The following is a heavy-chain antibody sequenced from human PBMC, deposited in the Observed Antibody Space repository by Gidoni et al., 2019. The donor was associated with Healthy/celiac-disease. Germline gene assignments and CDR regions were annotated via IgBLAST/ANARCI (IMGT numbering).Heavy chain of an antibody. V-gene: IGHV3-30*18. D-gene: IGHD4-17*01. Sequence: QVQLVESGGGVVQPGRSLSLSCAASGLTFSGYGMHWVRQAPGKGLEWVAVISYDGSNKYYADSVKGRFTISRDNSKNTLYLQMNSLRAEDTAVYYCAKRDYGGGGIDYWGQGTLVTVSS. CDR1: GLTFSGYG. CDR2: ISYDGSNK. CDR3: AKRDYGGGGIDY. J-gene: IGHJ4*02.